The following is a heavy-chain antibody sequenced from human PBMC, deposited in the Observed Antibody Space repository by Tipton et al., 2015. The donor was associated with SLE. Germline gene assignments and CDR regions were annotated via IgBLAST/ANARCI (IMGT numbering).Heavy chain of an antibody. CDR3: ARAAWVGATHQVDI. J-gene: IGHJ3*02. CDR1: GGSISSYY. V-gene: IGHV4-4*07. D-gene: IGHD1-26*01. Sequence: TLSLTCTVSGGSISSYYWSWIRQPAGKGLEWIGRIYTSGSTNYNPSLKSRVTISVDTSKNQFSLKLSSVTAADTAVYYCARAAWVGATHQVDIWGQGTMVTVSS. CDR2: IYTSGST.